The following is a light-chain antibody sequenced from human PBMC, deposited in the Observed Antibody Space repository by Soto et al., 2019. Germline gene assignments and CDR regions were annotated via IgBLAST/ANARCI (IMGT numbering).Light chain of an antibody. CDR1: QSVSSY. CDR2: DAS. J-gene: IGKJ5*01. CDR3: QQRSNWPT. V-gene: IGKV3-11*01. Sequence: EIVLTQSPATLSLSPGERATLSCRASQSVSSYLAWYQQKPGQAPRLLIYDASNRATGIPARFSGTGSETDFTLTISGLQSEDFAVYYCQQRSNWPTFGQGTRLEI.